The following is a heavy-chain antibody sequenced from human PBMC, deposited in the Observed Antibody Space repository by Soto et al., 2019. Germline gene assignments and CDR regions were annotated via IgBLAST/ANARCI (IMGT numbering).Heavy chain of an antibody. CDR1: GGSISSGEDY. V-gene: IGHV4-30-4*01. Sequence: PSETLSLTCTVSGGSISSGEDYWSWIRQPPGKGLEWIGYIYYSGSTHYNPSLKSRVTISVDTSKNQFSLNLSSVTAADTAVYYCARDFAPPSVSGDPYNWFDHWGQGTLVTVSS. CDR3: ARDFAPPSVSGDPYNWFDH. CDR2: IYYSGST. J-gene: IGHJ5*02. D-gene: IGHD6-25*01.